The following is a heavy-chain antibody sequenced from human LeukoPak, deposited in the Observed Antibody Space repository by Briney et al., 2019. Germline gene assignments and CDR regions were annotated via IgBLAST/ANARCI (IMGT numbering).Heavy chain of an antibody. Sequence: SEALSLTCTVSGGSISSGSYYWSWIRQPAGKGLEWIGRIYTSGSTNYNPSLKSRVTISVDTSKDQFSLKLSSVTAADTAVYYCARDLRLPKGYDFWSGDWYYFDYWGQGTLVTVSS. CDR1: GGSISSGSYY. CDR3: ARDLRLPKGYDFWSGDWYYFDY. D-gene: IGHD3-3*01. J-gene: IGHJ4*02. V-gene: IGHV4-61*02. CDR2: IYTSGST.